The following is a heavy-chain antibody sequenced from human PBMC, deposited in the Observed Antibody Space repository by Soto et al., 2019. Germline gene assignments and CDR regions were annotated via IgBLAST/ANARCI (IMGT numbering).Heavy chain of an antibody. Sequence: QVELVQSGSELKKPGASVKVSCKASGYTFTRYAMNWVRQAPGQGLEWMGWINTNTGNPTYAQGFTGRFVFSLDTSVSTAYLQICSLKAEDTAVYYCARSDSSGWDWLHYYGMDVWGQGTTVTVSS. CDR2: INTNTGNP. J-gene: IGHJ6*02. CDR3: ARSDSSGWDWLHYYGMDV. CDR1: GYTFTRYA. D-gene: IGHD6-19*01. V-gene: IGHV7-4-1*01.